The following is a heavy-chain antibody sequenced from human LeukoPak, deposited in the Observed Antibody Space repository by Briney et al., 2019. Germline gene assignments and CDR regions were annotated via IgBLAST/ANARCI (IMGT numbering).Heavy chain of an antibody. CDR2: INPSGGST. CDR3: ARGGPYDSSGYAALDY. V-gene: IGHV1-46*01. Sequence: ASVKVSCKASGYTFTNYDINWVRQAPGQGLEWMGIINPSGGSTSYAQKFQGRVTMTRDTSTSTVYMELSSLRSEDTAVYYCARGGPYDSSGYAALDYWGQGTLVTVSS. CDR1: GYTFTNYD. D-gene: IGHD3-22*01. J-gene: IGHJ4*02.